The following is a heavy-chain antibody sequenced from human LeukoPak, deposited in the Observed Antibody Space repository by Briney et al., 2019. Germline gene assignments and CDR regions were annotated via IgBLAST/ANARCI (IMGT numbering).Heavy chain of an antibody. J-gene: IGHJ5*02. V-gene: IGHV1-2*02. CDR3: VRDRITIVRGVLYYFDP. Sequence: ASVKVSCKASGYTFINHYIHWVRQAPGQGLEWMGWINPNGGDTNYAQKFQGRVTMTTDTSMSTAYMEVSRLRSDDTAVYYCVRDRITIVRGVLYYFDPWGQGTLVTVSS. CDR2: INPNGGDT. D-gene: IGHD3-10*01. CDR1: GYTFINHY.